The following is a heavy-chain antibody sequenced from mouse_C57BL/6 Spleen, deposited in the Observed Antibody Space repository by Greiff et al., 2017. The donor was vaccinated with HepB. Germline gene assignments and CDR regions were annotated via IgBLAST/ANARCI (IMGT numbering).Heavy chain of an antibody. J-gene: IGHJ2*01. V-gene: IGHV1-7*01. Sequence: QVQLQQSGAELAKPGASVKLSCKASGYTFTSYWMHWVKQRPGQGLEWIGYINPSSGYTKYNQKFKDKATLTADKSSSTAYMQLSSLTYEDSAVYYCARGNYDYDVDFDYWGQGTTLTVSS. D-gene: IGHD2-4*01. CDR2: INPSSGYT. CDR1: GYTFTSYW. CDR3: ARGNYDYDVDFDY.